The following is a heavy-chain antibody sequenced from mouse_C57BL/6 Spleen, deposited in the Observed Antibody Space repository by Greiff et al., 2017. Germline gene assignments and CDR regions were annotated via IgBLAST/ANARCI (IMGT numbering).Heavy chain of an antibody. V-gene: IGHV1-82*01. CDR3: ARESSYPYAMDY. J-gene: IGHJ4*01. Sequence: QVQLQQSGPELVKPGASVKISCKASGYAFSSSWMNWVKPRPGKGLEWIGRIYPGDGDTNYNGKFKGKATLTADKSSSTAYMQLSSLTSEDSAVYFCARESSYPYAMDYWGQGTSVTVSS. CDR2: IYPGDGDT. D-gene: IGHD2-10*01. CDR1: GYAFSSSW.